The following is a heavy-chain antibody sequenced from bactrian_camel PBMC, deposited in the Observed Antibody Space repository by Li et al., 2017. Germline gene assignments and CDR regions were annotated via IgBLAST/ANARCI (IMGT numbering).Heavy chain of an antibody. V-gene: IGHV3S67*01. J-gene: IGHJ4*01. Sequence: DVQLVESGGGSVQLGGSLRLSCSASMFTYSRLCMVWFRQTPGKEREVVASLDSDGTTEYADSVKGRFTISQGNAENTLYLQMNSLKPEDTGVYYCAHDAFFYCKGTHLERGVFGQGTQVTVS. D-gene: IGHD1*01. CDR2: LDSDGTT. CDR1: MFTYSRLC.